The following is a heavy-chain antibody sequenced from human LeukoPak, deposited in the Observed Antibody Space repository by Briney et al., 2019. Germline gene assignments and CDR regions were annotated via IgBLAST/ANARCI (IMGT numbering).Heavy chain of an antibody. Sequence: SETLSLTCAVYGGSFSGYYWSWIRQPPGKGLEWIGEINHSGSTNYNPSLKSRVTISVDTSKNQFSLKLSSVTAADTAVYYCAKEDPYDGGMDVWGQGTTVTVSS. V-gene: IGHV4-34*01. J-gene: IGHJ6*02. CDR1: GGSFSGYY. CDR3: AKEDPYDGGMDV. D-gene: IGHD3-3*01. CDR2: INHSGST.